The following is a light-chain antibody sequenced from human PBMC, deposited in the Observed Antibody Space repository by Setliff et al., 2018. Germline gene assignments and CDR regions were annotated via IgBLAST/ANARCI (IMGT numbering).Light chain of an antibody. CDR1: SSNIGNNY. V-gene: IGLV1-51*01. CDR3: GTWDSSLSVYV. J-gene: IGLJ1*01. CDR2: DNN. Sequence: ELTQPPSVSAAPGQKVTISCSGSSSNIGNNYVSWYQQLPGTAPKLLIYDNNKRPSGIPDRFSGSKSGTSATLGITGLQTGDEADYYCGTWDSSLSVYVFGTGTKV.